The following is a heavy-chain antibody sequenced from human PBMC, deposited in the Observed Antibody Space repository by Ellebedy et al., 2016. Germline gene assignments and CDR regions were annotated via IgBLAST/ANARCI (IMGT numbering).Heavy chain of an antibody. V-gene: IGHV1-18*01. Sequence: ASVKVSXKASGYTFTSYGVSWVRQAPGQGLEWMGFVNTFSGNTKFAQKFQGRVSMTTDSSTHTAYMDLRSLRSDDTAMYYCAKTSGWGYGENWGQGTLVTVSS. CDR3: AKTSGWGYGEN. J-gene: IGHJ4*02. D-gene: IGHD3-10*01. CDR2: VNTFSGNT. CDR1: GYTFTSYG.